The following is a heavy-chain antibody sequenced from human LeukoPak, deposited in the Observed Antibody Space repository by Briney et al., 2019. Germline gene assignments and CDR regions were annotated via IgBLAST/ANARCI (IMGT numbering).Heavy chain of an antibody. V-gene: IGHV4-30-4*08. CDR1: GGSISSGDYY. Sequence: PSQTLSLTCTVSGGSISSGDYYWSWIRQPPGKGLEWIGYIYYSGSTYYNPSLKSRVTISVDTSKNQFSLKLSSVTAADTAVYYCARVGAASTRRPGAGIDYWGQGTLVTVSS. CDR2: IYYSGST. J-gene: IGHJ4*02. D-gene: IGHD1-26*01. CDR3: ARVGAASTRRPGAGIDY.